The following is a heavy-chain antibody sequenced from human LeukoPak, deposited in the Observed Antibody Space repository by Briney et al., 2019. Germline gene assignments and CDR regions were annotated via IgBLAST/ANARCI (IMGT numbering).Heavy chain of an antibody. CDR2: ISYDGSNK. CDR3: AKDHRTGYSYGLFDY. Sequence: GGSLRLSCAASGFSFSNYVMSWVRQAPGKGLEWVAVISYDGSNKYYADSVKGRFTISRDNSKNTLYLQMNSLRAEDTAVYYCAKDHRTGYSYGLFDYWGQGTLVTVSS. V-gene: IGHV3-30*18. J-gene: IGHJ4*02. D-gene: IGHD5-18*01. CDR1: GFSFSNYV.